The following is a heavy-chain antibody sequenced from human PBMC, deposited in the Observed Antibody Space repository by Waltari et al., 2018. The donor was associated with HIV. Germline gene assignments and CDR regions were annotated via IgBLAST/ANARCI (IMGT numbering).Heavy chain of an antibody. CDR1: GGSISSYY. CDR2: IYYSGST. Sequence: QVQLQESGPGLVKPSETLSLTCTVSGGSISSYYWSWIRQPPGKGLECIGYIYYSGSTNYNPSLKSRVTISVDTSKNQFSLKLSSVTAADTAVYYCARTTVTGAFDIWGQGTMVTVSS. D-gene: IGHD4-17*01. CDR3: ARTTVTGAFDI. V-gene: IGHV4-59*01. J-gene: IGHJ3*02.